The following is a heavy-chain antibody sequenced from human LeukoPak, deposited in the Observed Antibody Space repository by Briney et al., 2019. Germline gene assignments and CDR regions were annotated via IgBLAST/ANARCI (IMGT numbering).Heavy chain of an antibody. Sequence: PGGSLRLSCAASGSIFSNYWMSWVRQAPGKGLEWVANIKEDGSEKSYVDSVKGRFTTSRDNAKNSLYLQMNGLRAEDTAVYYCARVSAGDYPDYWGQGTLVTVSS. CDR3: ARVSAGDYPDY. V-gene: IGHV3-7*03. D-gene: IGHD7-27*01. CDR2: IKEDGSEK. CDR1: GSIFSNYW. J-gene: IGHJ4*02.